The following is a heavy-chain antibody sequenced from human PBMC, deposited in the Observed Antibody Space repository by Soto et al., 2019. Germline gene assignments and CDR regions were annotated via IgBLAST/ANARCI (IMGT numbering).Heavy chain of an antibody. CDR3: ATYYYDSTRMDV. D-gene: IGHD3-22*01. J-gene: IGHJ6*02. CDR2: IWYDGSNK. Sequence: PGGSLRLSCAASGFTFSSYGMHWVCQAPGKGLEWVAVIWYDGSNKYYADSVKGRFTISRDNSKNTLYLQMNSLRAEDTAVYYCATYYYDSTRMDVWGQGTTVTVSS. CDR1: GFTFSSYG. V-gene: IGHV3-33*01.